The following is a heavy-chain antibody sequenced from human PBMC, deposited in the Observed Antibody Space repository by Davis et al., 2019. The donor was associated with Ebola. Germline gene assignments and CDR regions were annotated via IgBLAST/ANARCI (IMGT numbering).Heavy chain of an antibody. V-gene: IGHV3-30*02. CDR2: IHHDGSKK. CDR1: GFTSRRFG. Sequence: PGGSLTLSCAASGFTSRRFGMHCVRQVPGKGLEWVAPIHHDGSKKYYGDSVRGRFTISRDNSKNTLYLQMTSLRVEDTAIYYCAHFSIEGTSTDYWGQGTQVTVSS. J-gene: IGHJ1*01. CDR3: AHFSIEGTSTDY. D-gene: IGHD6-6*01.